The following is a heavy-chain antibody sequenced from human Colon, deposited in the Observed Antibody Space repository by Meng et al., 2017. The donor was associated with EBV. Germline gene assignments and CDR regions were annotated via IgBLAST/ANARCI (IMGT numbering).Heavy chain of an antibody. CDR1: GDSVATGRYY. CDR3: ARVSGRSFDP. J-gene: IGHJ5*02. CDR2: IYYIGGT. D-gene: IGHD3-10*01. Sequence: QVQLRGAGPGLVKPPETLSLTCTVSGDSVATGRYYWSWIRQPPGKGLEWIAYIYYIGGTNYNPSLKSRLTISLDTSKNQFSLSLRSVTAADTAVYYCARVSGRSFDPWGQGTLVTVSS. V-gene: IGHV4-61*01.